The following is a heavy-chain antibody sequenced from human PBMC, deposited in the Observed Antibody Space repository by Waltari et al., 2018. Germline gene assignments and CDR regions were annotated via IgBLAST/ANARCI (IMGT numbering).Heavy chain of an antibody. Sequence: QAPGKGLEWVAYIRYDGNTKYCADSVKGRFTISRDSSKNTLYLQMNSLRGEDTAVYYCAKKIGNYDYFDYWGQGTLVTVSS. D-gene: IGHD1-7*01. J-gene: IGHJ4*02. CDR3: AKKIGNYDYFDY. V-gene: IGHV3-30*02. CDR2: IRYDGNTK.